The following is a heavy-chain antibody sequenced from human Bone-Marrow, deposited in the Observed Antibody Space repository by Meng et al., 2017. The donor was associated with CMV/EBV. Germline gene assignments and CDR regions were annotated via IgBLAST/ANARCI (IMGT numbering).Heavy chain of an antibody. D-gene: IGHD2-2*01. CDR3: ARGALSYIVVVAAARVNAFDI. Sequence: GESLKISCAASRFTFSTYAMRWVRQAPGKGLEWVALILYDGSNKYYADSVKGRFTISRDNSKNTLYLQMNSLRAEDTAVYYCARGALSYIVVVAAARVNAFDIWGQGTMVTVSS. J-gene: IGHJ3*02. CDR2: ILYDGSNK. CDR1: RFTFSTYA. V-gene: IGHV3-30-3*01.